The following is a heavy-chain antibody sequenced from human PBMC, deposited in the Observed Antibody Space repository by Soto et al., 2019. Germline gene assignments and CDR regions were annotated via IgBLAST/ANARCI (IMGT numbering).Heavy chain of an antibody. J-gene: IGHJ6*02. V-gene: IGHV4-59*01. Sequence: PSETLSLTCTVSGGSISSYYWSWIRQPPGKGLEWIGYIYYSGSTNYNPSLKSRVTISVDPSKNQFSLKLSSVTAADTAVYYCARDRDDFWSGYPGRYYGMDVWGQGTTVTVS. CDR3: ARDRDDFWSGYPGRYYGMDV. D-gene: IGHD3-3*01. CDR2: IYYSGST. CDR1: GGSISSYY.